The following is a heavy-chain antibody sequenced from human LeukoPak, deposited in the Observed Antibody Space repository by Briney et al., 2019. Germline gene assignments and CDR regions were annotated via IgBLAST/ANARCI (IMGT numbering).Heavy chain of an antibody. CDR1: GFTFGDYA. J-gene: IGHJ5*02. V-gene: IGHV3-49*04. D-gene: IGHD2-15*01. CDR3: TSGIVVVVAARRVWFDP. Sequence: GGSLRLSCTASGFTFGDYAMSWVRQAPGKGLEWVGFIRSKAYGGTTEYAASVKGRFTISRDDSKSIAYLQMNSLKTEDTAVYYCTSGIVVVVAARRVWFDPWGQGTLVTVPS. CDR2: IRSKAYGGTT.